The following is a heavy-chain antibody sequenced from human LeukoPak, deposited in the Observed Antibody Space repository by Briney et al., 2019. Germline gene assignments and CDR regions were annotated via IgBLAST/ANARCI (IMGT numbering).Heavy chain of an antibody. CDR2: INWNGVST. CDR1: GFTFDDYG. CDR3: ARALSNYVDSHYYYYMDV. Sequence: TGGSLRLSCAASGFTFDDYGMSWVRQAPGKGLEWGSGINWNGVSTRYVDSVKGRFTISKDNAQNSLYLQMNSLRAEDTALYYCARALSNYVDSHYYYYMDVWGKGTTVTVSS. J-gene: IGHJ6*03. D-gene: IGHD4-11*01. V-gene: IGHV3-20*04.